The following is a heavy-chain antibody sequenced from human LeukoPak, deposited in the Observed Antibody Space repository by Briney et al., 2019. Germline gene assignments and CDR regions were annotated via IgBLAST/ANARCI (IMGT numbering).Heavy chain of an antibody. CDR2: ISGSGGST. D-gene: IGHD1-1*01. Sequence: TGGSLRLSCAASRFTFSSYAMGWVRKAPGKGLEWVSPISGSGGSTYYADSVKGRFTISRDNSKNTLYLQMNSLRAEDTAVYYCAKDNSALRTTGCFDYWGQGTLVTVSS. J-gene: IGHJ4*02. V-gene: IGHV3-23*01. CDR1: RFTFSSYA. CDR3: AKDNSALRTTGCFDY.